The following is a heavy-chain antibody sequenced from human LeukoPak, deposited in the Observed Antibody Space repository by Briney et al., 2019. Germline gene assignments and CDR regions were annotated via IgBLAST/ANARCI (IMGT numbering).Heavy chain of an antibody. J-gene: IGHJ4*02. CDR3: AKDHISLAGIAQCGSTSCLFDY. CDR2: IRYDGSNK. Sequence: GGSLRLSCAASGFTFSSYGMHWVRQAPGKGLEWVAFIRYDGSNKYYADSVKGRFTISRDNSKNTLYLQMNSLRAEDTAVYYCAKDHISLAGIAQCGSTSCLFDYWGQGTLVTVSS. CDR1: GFTFSSYG. V-gene: IGHV3-30*02. D-gene: IGHD2-2*01.